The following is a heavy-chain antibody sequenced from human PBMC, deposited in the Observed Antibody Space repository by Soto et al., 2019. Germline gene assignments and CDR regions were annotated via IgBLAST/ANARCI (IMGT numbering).Heavy chain of an antibody. J-gene: IGHJ4*02. Sequence: SETLSLTCTVSGYSISSGYHWGWIRQPPGKGLEGIGTIYQSGNTYQNPSLKSRVILSIDTSKNQFSLNLRNVTAADTAVYYCVRGKVNFDFWGKGILVTVSS. CDR2: IYQSGNT. V-gene: IGHV4-38-2*02. CDR1: GYSISSGYH. CDR3: VRGKVNFDF.